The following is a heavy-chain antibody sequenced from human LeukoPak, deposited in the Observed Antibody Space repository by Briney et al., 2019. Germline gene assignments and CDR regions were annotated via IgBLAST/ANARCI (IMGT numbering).Heavy chain of an antibody. D-gene: IGHD1-26*01. V-gene: IGHV4-59*01. CDR1: GGSISSYY. Sequence: SETLSLTCTVSGGSISSYYWSWIRQPPGKGLEWIGYIYYSGSTNYNPSLKSRVTISVDTSKNQFSLKLSSVTAADTAVYYCARVEVGAFGAFDIWGQGTMVTVSS. CDR3: ARVEVGAFGAFDI. CDR2: IYYSGST. J-gene: IGHJ3*02.